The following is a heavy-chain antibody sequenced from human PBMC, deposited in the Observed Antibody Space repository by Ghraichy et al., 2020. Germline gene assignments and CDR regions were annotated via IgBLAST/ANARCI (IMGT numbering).Heavy chain of an antibody. CDR3: ARDIRECSGGRCYSYYYGMDV. J-gene: IGHJ6*02. CDR2: ISSSSITI. CDR1: GFSVSDYG. Sequence: GGSLRLSCDASGFSVSDYGMNWVRQAPGKGLESISFISSSSITIYYADSVKARFTISRDNDKNSLYLQMNSLRDEDTAVYYCARDIRECSGGRCYSYYYGMDVWGQGTTVTVSS. V-gene: IGHV3-48*02. D-gene: IGHD2-15*01.